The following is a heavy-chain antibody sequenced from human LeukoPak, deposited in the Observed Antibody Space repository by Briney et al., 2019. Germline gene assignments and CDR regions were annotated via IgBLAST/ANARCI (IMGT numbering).Heavy chain of an antibody. V-gene: IGHV3-23*01. CDR2: IFGSGGNP. CDR1: GFTFTSYA. D-gene: IGHD6-19*01. Sequence: GSLGLSCAASGFTFTSYAMYWVRQAPGKGLEWVSGIFGSGGNPHYADSVQGRFTISRGNYQNTVYLQMNSLRAEDTAVYYCAKTTTGYSSGRYPGWPVDYWGQGTLVTVSS. CDR3: AKTTTGYSSGRYPGWPVDY. J-gene: IGHJ4*02.